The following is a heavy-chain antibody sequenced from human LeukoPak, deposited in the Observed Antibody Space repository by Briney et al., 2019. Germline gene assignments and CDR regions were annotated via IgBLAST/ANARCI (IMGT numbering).Heavy chain of an antibody. CDR2: INHSGST. CDR3: ASDTIFGVVPHGAFDI. Sequence: PSETLSLTCAVYGGSFSGYYWSWIRQPPGKGLEWIGEINHSGSTNYNPSLKSRVTISVDTSKNQFSLKLSSVTAADTAVYYCASDTIFGVVPHGAFDIWGQGTMVTVSS. CDR1: GGSFSGYY. D-gene: IGHD3-3*01. J-gene: IGHJ3*02. V-gene: IGHV4-34*01.